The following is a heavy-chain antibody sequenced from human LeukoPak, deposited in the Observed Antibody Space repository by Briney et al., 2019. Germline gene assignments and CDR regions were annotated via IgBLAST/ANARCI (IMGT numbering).Heavy chain of an antibody. J-gene: IGHJ4*02. CDR3: GSSVYVWGSVFDY. V-gene: IGHV4-59*01. Sequence: ASETLSLTCTVSGGSISSYYWSWIRQPPGKGLEWIGYIYYSGSTNYNPSLKSRVTISVDTSKNQFSLKLSSVTAADTALYCGGSSVYVWGSVFDYWGQGTLVTVSS. D-gene: IGHD3-16*01. CDR1: GGSISSYY. CDR2: IYYSGST.